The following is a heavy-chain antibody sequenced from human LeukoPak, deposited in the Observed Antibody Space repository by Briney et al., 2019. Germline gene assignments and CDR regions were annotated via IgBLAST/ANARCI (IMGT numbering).Heavy chain of an antibody. CDR2: VSGNGHHT. V-gene: IGHV3-23*01. Sequence: GGSLRLSCAASGFTFTTCAMSWVRQASGKGLEWVSSVSGNGHHTYYADSVKGRFIISSDNSKNMVFLQMNSLRVEDTALYYCVKAVDSGGYNFERGANYWGQGTLVTVSS. CDR3: VKAVDSGGYNFERGANY. J-gene: IGHJ4*02. D-gene: IGHD3-22*01. CDR1: GFTFTTCA.